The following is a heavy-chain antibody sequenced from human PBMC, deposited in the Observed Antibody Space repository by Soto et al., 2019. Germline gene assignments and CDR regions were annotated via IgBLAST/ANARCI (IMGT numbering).Heavy chain of an antibody. CDR3: ARGSITIFGVPYYHRWFDP. D-gene: IGHD3-3*01. CDR2: INHSGST. Sequence: PSETLSLTCAVYGGSFSGYYWSWIRQPPGKGLEWIGEINHSGSTNYNPSLKSRVTISVDTSKDQFSLKLSSVTAADTAVYYCARGSITIFGVPYYHRWFDPWGQGTLVTVSS. CDR1: GGSFSGYY. V-gene: IGHV4-34*01. J-gene: IGHJ5*02.